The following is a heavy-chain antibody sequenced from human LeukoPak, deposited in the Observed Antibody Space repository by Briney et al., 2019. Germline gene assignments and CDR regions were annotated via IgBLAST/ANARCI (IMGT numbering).Heavy chain of an antibody. D-gene: IGHD3-10*01. Sequence: GRSLRLSCAASGFTFSRYGMHWVRQAPGKGLEWVAVVSFEGSNKYYADSVKGRFTISRDNSKNTLSLQMNSLRAEDTAVYYCARDMGYYYGSGSYPPENDYWGQGTLVNVSS. J-gene: IGHJ4*02. V-gene: IGHV3-30*03. CDR2: VSFEGSNK. CDR3: ARDMGYYYGSGSYPPENDY. CDR1: GFTFSRYG.